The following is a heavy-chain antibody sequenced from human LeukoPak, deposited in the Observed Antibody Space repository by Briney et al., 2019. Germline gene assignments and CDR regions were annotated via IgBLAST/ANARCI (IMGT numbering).Heavy chain of an antibody. CDR1: GYTFTSYG. J-gene: IGHJ6*03. CDR3: ARIWDYSSTGCYYYYYMDV. D-gene: IGHD2-2*01. CDR2: ISAYNGNT. V-gene: IGHV1-18*01. Sequence: ASVKVSCKASGYTFTSYGISWVRQAPGQGLEWMGWISAYNGNTNYAQKLQGRVTMTTDTSTSTAYMELRSLRSDDTAVYYCARIWDYSSTGCYYYYYMDVWGKGTTVTVSS.